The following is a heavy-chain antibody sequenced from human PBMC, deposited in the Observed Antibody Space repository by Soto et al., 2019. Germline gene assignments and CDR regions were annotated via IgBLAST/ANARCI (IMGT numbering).Heavy chain of an antibody. CDR1: GGSISSGGYY. CDR2: IYYSGST. CDR3: VREGGIVGATATDY. D-gene: IGHD1-26*01. V-gene: IGHV4-31*03. Sequence: PSETLSLTCTVSGGSISSGGYYWSWIRQHPGKGLEWIGYIYYSGSTYYNPSLEGRVTISVDTSKNQFSLKLSSVTAADTAVYYCVREGGIVGATATDYWGQGTLVTVSS. J-gene: IGHJ4*02.